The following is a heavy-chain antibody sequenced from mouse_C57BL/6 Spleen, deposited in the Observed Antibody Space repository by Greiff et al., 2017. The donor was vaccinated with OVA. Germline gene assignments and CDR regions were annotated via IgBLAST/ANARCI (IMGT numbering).Heavy chain of an antibody. V-gene: IGHV1-52*01. CDR2: IDPSDSET. J-gene: IGHJ4*01. D-gene: IGHD2-3*01. CDR1: GYTFTSYW. Sequence: VQLQQPGAELVRPGSSVKLSCKASGYTFTSYWMHWVKQRPIQGLEWIGNIDPSDSETHYNQKFKDKATLTVDKSSSTAYMQLSSLTSEDSAVYYCARGSYDGYYPYYYAMDYWGQGTSVTVSS. CDR3: ARGSYDGYYPYYYAMDY.